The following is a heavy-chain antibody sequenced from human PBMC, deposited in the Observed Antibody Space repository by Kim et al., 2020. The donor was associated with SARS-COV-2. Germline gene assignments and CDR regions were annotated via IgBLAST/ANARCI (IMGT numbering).Heavy chain of an antibody. V-gene: IGHV3-30-3*01. CDR2: ISYDGSNK. D-gene: IGHD6-6*01. Sequence: GGSLRLSCAASGFTFNNYAMNWVRQAPGKGLEWVAVISYDGSNKYYADSVKGRFTISRDNSKNTFYLQMSSLRPEDTAVYHCARPSLEYSSSSGAFDFWGQGTMVTVSS. CDR3: ARPSLEYSSSSGAFDF. J-gene: IGHJ3*01. CDR1: GFTFNNYA.